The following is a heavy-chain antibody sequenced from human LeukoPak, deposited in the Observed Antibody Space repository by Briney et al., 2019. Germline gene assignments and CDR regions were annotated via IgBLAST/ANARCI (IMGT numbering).Heavy chain of an antibody. Sequence: RGSRRLSCAASGFTFSSYGMHWVRQAPGKGLEWVAVIWYDGNNKYYADSVKGRFTISRDNSKNTLFLQMNSLRAEDTAVYFCAKVPISYSSGLFDYWGQGTPVTVSS. CDR3: AKVPISYSSGLFDY. D-gene: IGHD6-19*01. CDR1: GFTFSSYG. CDR2: IWYDGNNK. J-gene: IGHJ4*02. V-gene: IGHV3-33*06.